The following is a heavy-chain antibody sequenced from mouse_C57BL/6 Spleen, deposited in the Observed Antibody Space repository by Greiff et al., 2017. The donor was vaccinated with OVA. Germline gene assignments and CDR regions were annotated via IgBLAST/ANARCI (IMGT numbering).Heavy chain of an antibody. D-gene: IGHD1-1*01. V-gene: IGHV5-15*01. J-gene: IGHJ1*03. Sequence: DVKLQESGGGLVQPGGSLKLSCAASGFTFSDYGMAWVRQAPRKGPEWVAFISNLAYSNYYADTVTGRFTLSRENANNTLCLEISSLSSEGTAMYYFARHHYYDSGYFDVWGTGTTVTVSS. CDR1: GFTFSDYG. CDR2: ISNLAYSN. CDR3: ARHHYYDSGYFDV.